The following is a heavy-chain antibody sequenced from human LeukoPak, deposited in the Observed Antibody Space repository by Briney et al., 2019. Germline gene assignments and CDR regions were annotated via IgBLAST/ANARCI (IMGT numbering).Heavy chain of an antibody. CDR2: INHSGST. J-gene: IGHJ4*02. CDR1: GGPFSGYY. D-gene: IGHD5-24*01. V-gene: IGHV4-34*01. CDR3: ARSRDGYDDY. Sequence: SETLSLTCAVYGGPFSGYYWSWIRQPPGKGLEWIGEINHSGSTNYNPSLKSRVTISVDTSKNQFSLKLSSVTAADTAVYYCARSRDGYDDYWGQGTLVTVSS.